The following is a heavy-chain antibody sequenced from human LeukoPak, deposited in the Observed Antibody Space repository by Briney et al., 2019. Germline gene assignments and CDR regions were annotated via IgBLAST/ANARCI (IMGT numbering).Heavy chain of an antibody. CDR3: ARRPALIVRGVPYYYYYYMDV. CDR2: IYHSGST. CDR1: GGSISSSNW. J-gene: IGHJ6*03. V-gene: IGHV4-4*02. D-gene: IGHD3-22*01. Sequence: SETLSLTCAVSGGSISSSNWWSWIRQPPGKGLEWIGEIYHSGSTNYNPSLKSRVTISVDTSKNQFSLKLSSVTAADTAVYYCARRPALIVRGVPYYYYYYMDVWGKGTTVTVSS.